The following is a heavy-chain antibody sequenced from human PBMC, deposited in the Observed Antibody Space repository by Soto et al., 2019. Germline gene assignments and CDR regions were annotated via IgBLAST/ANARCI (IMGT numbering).Heavy chain of an antibody. CDR2: IIPILGIA. Sequence: QVQLVQSGAEVKKPGSSVKVSCKASGGTFSSYTISWVRQAPGQGLEWMGRIIPILGIANYAQKFQGRVTITADKSASTAYMELSSLRSEDTAVYYCARGMVATGSDYWGQGTLVTVSS. CDR1: GGTFSSYT. J-gene: IGHJ4*02. CDR3: ARGMVATGSDY. V-gene: IGHV1-69*02. D-gene: IGHD5-12*01.